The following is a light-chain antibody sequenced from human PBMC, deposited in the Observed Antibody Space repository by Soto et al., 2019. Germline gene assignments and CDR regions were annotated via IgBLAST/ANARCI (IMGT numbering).Light chain of an antibody. CDR1: QGIRSN. CDR3: LQHDGDTYS. CDR2: GAS. J-gene: IGKJ1*01. V-gene: IGKV1-17*01. Sequence: DVQMTQSPSSLSASVGDRVTITCRASQGIRSNLNWYQQKPGQAPKRLIYGASTLQSGLPSRFGGSGSGTEFTLPITSLQPEYFATYYRLQHDGDTYSFGHGTKVDVK.